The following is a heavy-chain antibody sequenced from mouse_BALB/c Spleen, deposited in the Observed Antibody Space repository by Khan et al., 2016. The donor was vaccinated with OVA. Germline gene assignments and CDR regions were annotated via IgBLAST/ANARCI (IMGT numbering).Heavy chain of an antibody. CDR3: ARDYWDVFAY. CDR1: GFNIRDTY. CDR2: IDPANGNT. J-gene: IGHJ3*01. V-gene: IGHV14-3*02. D-gene: IGHD4-1*01. Sequence: EVELEVSGAELVKPGASVKLSCTASGFNIRDTYMHWVKQRPEQGLEWIGKIDPANGNTKSDPKFQDKATITADTSSNTAYLQLNSLTSEDTAVYYCARDYWDVFAYWGQGTLVTVSA.